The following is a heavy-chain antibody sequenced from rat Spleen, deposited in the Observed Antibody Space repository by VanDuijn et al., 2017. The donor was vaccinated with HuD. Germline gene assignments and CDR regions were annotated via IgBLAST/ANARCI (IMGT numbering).Heavy chain of an antibody. CDR3: ARPHSSHYVMDA. D-gene: IGHD1-8*01. CDR1: GFTFSDYY. CDR2: ISYEGSST. Sequence: EGELVESGGGLVQPGRSLKLSCAASGFTFSDYYMAWVRQAPKKGLEWVASISYEGSSTYYGDSVKGRFTISRDNAKSTLYLLMNSLRSEDTATYYCARPHSSHYVMDAWGQGASVTVSS. J-gene: IGHJ4*01. V-gene: IGHV5-22*01.